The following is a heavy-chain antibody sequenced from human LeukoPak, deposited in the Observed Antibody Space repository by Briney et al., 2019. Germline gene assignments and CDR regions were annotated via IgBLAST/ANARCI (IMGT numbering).Heavy chain of an antibody. CDR1: GFTFDDYA. D-gene: IGHD4-17*01. V-gene: IGHV3-9*01. CDR3: AKDRVTTDGSNAFDI. CDR2: ISWNSGSI. Sequence: GGSLRLSCAASGFTFDDYAMHWVRQAPGKGLEWVSGISWNSGSIGYADSVKGRFTISRDNAKNSLYLQMNSLRAEDTALYYCAKDRVTTDGSNAFDIWGQGTMVTVSS. J-gene: IGHJ3*02.